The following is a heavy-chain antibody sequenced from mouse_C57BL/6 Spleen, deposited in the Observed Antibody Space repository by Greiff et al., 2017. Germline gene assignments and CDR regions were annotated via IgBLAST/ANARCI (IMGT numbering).Heavy chain of an antibody. D-gene: IGHD1-1*01. CDR1: GYAFTNYL. Sequence: QVQLKESGAELVRPGTSVKVSCKASGYAFTNYLIEWVKQRPGQGLEWIGVINPGSGGTNYNEKFKGKATLTADKSSSTAYMQLSSLTSEDSAVXFCARNYYGSSYGAMDYWGQGTSVTVAS. CDR3: ARNYYGSSYGAMDY. V-gene: IGHV1-54*01. J-gene: IGHJ4*01. CDR2: INPGSGGT.